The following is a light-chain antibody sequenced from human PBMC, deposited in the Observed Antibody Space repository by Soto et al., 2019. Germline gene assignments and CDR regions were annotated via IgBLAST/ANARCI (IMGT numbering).Light chain of an antibody. CDR3: QQYGSSPGT. J-gene: IGKJ1*01. CDR1: QSVSNNY. CDR2: GAS. V-gene: IGKV3-20*01. Sequence: EIVFTQSPGTLSLSPWERATLSCRASQSVSNNYLAWYQQKPGQAPRLLIFGASIRDTGVTDRFSGSGSGTDFTLTISRLEAEDSAVYYCQQYGSSPGTFGQGTKVDIK.